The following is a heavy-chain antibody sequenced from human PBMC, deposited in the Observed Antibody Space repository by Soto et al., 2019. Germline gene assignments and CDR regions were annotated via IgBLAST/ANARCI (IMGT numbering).Heavy chain of an antibody. Sequence: QVQLVESGGGVVQPGRSLRLSCAASGFTFSSYGMHWVRQAPGKGLEWVAVISYDGSNKYYADSVKGRFTISRDNSKNTLYLQMNSQRAEDTPVYYCAKDLGGSILFDYLGQGTLVTVSS. CDR1: GFTFSSYG. CDR2: ISYDGSNK. CDR3: AKDLGGSILFDY. J-gene: IGHJ4*02. V-gene: IGHV3-30*18. D-gene: IGHD2-21*01.